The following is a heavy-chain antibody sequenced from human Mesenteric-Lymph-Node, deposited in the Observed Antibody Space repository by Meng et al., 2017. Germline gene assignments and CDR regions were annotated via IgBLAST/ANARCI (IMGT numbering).Heavy chain of an antibody. J-gene: IGHJ4*02. CDR2: IIPIFGTA. CDR1: GGTFSSYA. V-gene: IGHV1-69*01. CDR3: ARETARSGSPVGY. Sequence: QGQGGAVGAGGKKPGASVKASCKASGGTFSSYAISWVRQAPGQGLEWMGGIIPIFGTANYAQKFQGRVTITADESTSTAYMELSSLRSEDTAVYYCARETARSGSPVGYWGQGTLVTVSS. D-gene: IGHD1-26*01.